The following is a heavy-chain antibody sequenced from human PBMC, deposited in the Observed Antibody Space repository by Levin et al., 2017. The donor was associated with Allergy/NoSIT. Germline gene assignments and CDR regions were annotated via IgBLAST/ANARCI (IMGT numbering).Heavy chain of an antibody. V-gene: IGHV4-4*02. Sequence: SETLSLTCTVSGDSITNENWLSWVRQPPGKGLEWIGEIHNSGSTNYNPSLKSRVTLSVDISKNQFSLALSSVTAADTAVYYCTRNFFYNLHYWGLGTLVTVSS. CDR1: GDSITNENW. CDR3: TRNFFYNLHY. D-gene: IGHD1-14*01. J-gene: IGHJ4*02. CDR2: IHNSGST.